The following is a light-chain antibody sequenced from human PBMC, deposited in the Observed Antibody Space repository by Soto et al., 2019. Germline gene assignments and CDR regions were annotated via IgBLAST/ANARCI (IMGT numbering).Light chain of an antibody. J-gene: IGLJ3*02. CDR2: EDN. Sequence: NFMLTQPHSVSESPGKTVTISCTRSSGSIASNYVQWYQQRPGSAPTTVIYEDNLRPSGVPDRFSGSIDTSSNSASLTISGLKTEDEADYYCQSYDSFNGVFGGGTKLTVL. CDR3: QSYDSFNGV. V-gene: IGLV6-57*04. CDR1: SGSIASNY.